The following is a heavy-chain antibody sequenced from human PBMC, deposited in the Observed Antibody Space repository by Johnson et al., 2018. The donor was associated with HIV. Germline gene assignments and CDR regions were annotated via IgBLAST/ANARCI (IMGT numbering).Heavy chain of an antibody. CDR2: ISGSGGRT. Sequence: MQLVESGGGLVQAGGSLRLSCSASGFTFNRHAINWVRQAPGKGLEWVSCISGSGGRTYYVDSVKGRFTISRDNSKNTLYLQMNSLRTEDTAVYYCAKEFVWTRRWAVGAFDIWGQGTMVTVSP. D-gene: IGHD1-1*01. CDR3: AKEFVWTRRWAVGAFDI. CDR1: GFTFNRHA. V-gene: IGHV3-23*04. J-gene: IGHJ3*02.